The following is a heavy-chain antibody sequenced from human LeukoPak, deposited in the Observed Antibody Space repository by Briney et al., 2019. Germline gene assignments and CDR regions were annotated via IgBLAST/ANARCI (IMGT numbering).Heavy chain of an antibody. V-gene: IGHV3-21*01. J-gene: IGHJ4*02. CDR1: GFTFSTYP. D-gene: IGHD5-18*01. Sequence: GGSLRLSCAASGFTFSTYPVIWVRQAPGKGLEWVSSISSSSSYIYYADSVKGRFTISRDNAKNSLYLQMNSLKAEDTAVYYCARVSSEYSYGHPYYFDYWGQGTLVTVSS. CDR3: ARVSSEYSYGHPYYFDY. CDR2: ISSSSSYI.